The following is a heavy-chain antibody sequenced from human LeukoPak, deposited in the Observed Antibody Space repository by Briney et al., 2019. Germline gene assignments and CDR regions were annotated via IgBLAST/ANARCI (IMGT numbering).Heavy chain of an antibody. J-gene: IGHJ4*02. CDR2: IYYSGST. CDR3: ARHMGLGYSYGYPYFDY. CDR1: GGSFSSGFY. Sequence: SQTLSLTCTVSGGSFSSGFYWSWIRQPPGKGLEWIGYIYYSGSTNYNPSLKSRVTISVDTSKNQFSLKLSSVTAADTAVYYCARHMGLGYSYGYPYFDYWGQGTLVTVSS. D-gene: IGHD5-18*01. V-gene: IGHV4-59*08.